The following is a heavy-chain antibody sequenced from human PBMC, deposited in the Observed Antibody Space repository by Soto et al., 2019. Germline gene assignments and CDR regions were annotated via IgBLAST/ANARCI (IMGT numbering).Heavy chain of an antibody. Sequence: LSLTCTVSGGSISSSNYYWGWIRQPPGKGLQWIGNIYYTGSAYYNPSLKSRVTISVDTSKNQFSLRLSSVTAADTAVYYCARLFYDSSEHFDYWGQGTLVTVSS. D-gene: IGHD3-22*01. V-gene: IGHV4-39*01. J-gene: IGHJ4*02. CDR3: ARLFYDSSEHFDY. CDR1: GGSISSSNYY. CDR2: IYYTGSA.